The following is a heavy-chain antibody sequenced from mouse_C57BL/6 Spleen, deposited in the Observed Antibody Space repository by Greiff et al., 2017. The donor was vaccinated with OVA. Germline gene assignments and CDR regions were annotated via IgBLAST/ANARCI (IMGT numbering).Heavy chain of an antibody. D-gene: IGHD2-4*01. CDR3: TRSGDYDLYAMDY. J-gene: IGHJ4*01. CDR2: IDPETGGT. CDR1: GYTFTDYE. V-gene: IGHV1-15*01. Sequence: VKLQESGAELVRPGASVTLSCKASGYTFTDYEMHWVKQTPVHGLEWIGAIDPETGGTAYNQKFKGKAILTADKSSSTAYMELRSLTSEDSAVYYCTRSGDYDLYAMDYWGQGTSVTVSS.